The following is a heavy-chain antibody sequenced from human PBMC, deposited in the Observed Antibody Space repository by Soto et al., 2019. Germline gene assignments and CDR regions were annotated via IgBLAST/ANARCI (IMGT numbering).Heavy chain of an antibody. CDR1: GGTFSSYA. J-gene: IGHJ4*02. Sequence: EASVKVSCKASGGTFSSYAISWVRQAPGQGLEWMGGIIPIFGTANYAQKFQGRVTITADESTSTAYMELSSLRSEDTAVYYCARGSLRWIDYFDYWGQGTLVTVSS. CDR3: ARGSLRWIDYFDY. CDR2: IIPIFGTA. D-gene: IGHD4-17*01. V-gene: IGHV1-69*13.